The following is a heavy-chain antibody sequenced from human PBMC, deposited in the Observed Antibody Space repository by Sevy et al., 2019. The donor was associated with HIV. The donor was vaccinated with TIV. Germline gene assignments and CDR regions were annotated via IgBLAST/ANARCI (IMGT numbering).Heavy chain of an antibody. CDR1: GFMFNDFW. CDR3: AREWSWANFDS. CDR2: VKKDGSER. Sequence: GESLKISCAASGFMFNDFWMSWVRQAPGKGLDWVANVKKDGSERYYADSVKGRFTISRDNAKNLLYLQMNSLTAEDTAIYYCAREWSWANFDSWGQGTLVTVSS. J-gene: IGHJ4*02. D-gene: IGHD3-10*01. V-gene: IGHV3-7*03.